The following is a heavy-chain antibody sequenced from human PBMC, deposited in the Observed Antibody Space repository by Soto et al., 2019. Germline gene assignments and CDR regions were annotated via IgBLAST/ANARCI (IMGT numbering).Heavy chain of an antibody. CDR1: GFTFSSYW. Sequence: PGGSLRLSCAASGFTFSSYWMHWVRQAPGKWLVWVSRINSDGSSTSYADSVKGRFTISRDNAKNTLYLQMNSLRAEDTAVYYCARDPYYDILTGSQLFYYYYGMDVWGQGXTVTVSS. V-gene: IGHV3-74*01. CDR3: ARDPYYDILTGSQLFYYYYGMDV. D-gene: IGHD3-9*01. CDR2: INSDGSST. J-gene: IGHJ6*02.